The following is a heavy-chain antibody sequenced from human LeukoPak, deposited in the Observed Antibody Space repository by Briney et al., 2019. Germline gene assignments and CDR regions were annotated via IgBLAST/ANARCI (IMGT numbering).Heavy chain of an antibody. Sequence: GASVKVSCKASGGTFSSYAISWVRQAPGQGLEWMGRIIPILGIANYAQKFQGRVTITADKSTSTAYMELSSLRSEDTAVYYCAGPMVRGVIYYGMDVWGQGTTVTVSS. J-gene: IGHJ6*02. CDR3: AGPMVRGVIYYGMDV. D-gene: IGHD3-10*01. CDR1: GGTFSSYA. V-gene: IGHV1-69*04. CDR2: IIPILGIA.